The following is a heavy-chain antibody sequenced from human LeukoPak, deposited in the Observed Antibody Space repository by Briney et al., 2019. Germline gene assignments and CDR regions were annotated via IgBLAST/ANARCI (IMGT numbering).Heavy chain of an antibody. D-gene: IGHD2-8*01. J-gene: IGHJ6*03. Sequence: GGSLRLSCAASGFTFTTYSMNWVRQAPGKGLEGVSSITSSSTSMYYADSVKGRFTISRDNAKNSLYLQMISLRAEDTAVYYCAKDRCSNGIGCYYYYMDVWGKGTTVTISS. CDR1: GFTFTTYS. V-gene: IGHV3-21*01. CDR3: AKDRCSNGIGCYYYYMDV. CDR2: ITSSSTSM.